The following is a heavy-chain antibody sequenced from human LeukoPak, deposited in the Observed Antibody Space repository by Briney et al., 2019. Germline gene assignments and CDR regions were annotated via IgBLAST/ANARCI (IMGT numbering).Heavy chain of an antibody. J-gene: IGHJ6*02. CDR2: ISAYNGNT. CDR1: GYTFTSYG. CDR3: ARERHSGYYRLYEEYYYYGMDV. Sequence: ASVKVSCKASGYTFTSYGISWVRQAPGQGLEWMGWISAYNGNTNYAQKLQGRVTMTTDTSTSTAYMELRSLRSDDTAVYYSARERHSGYYRLYEEYYYYGMDVWGQGTPVTVSS. V-gene: IGHV1-18*01. D-gene: IGHD3-22*01.